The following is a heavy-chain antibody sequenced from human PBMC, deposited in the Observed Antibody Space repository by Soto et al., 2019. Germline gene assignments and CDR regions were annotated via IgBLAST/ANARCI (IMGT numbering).Heavy chain of an antibody. Sequence: PSETLSLTCAVSGDSISSAYFWACIRQPPGKGLEWIGYIYHGEKTNYNPSLKNRVTISRDTSKNQVFLRLTSVTAADTAMYYCARRRTERHNWFDPWGQGTLVTSPQ. CDR3: ARRRTERHNWFDP. D-gene: IGHD1-1*01. CDR1: GDSISSAYF. CDR2: IYHGEKT. J-gene: IGHJ5*02. V-gene: IGHV4-61*01.